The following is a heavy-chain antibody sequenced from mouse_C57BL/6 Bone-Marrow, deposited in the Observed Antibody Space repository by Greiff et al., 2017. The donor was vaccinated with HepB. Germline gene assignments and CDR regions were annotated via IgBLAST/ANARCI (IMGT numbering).Heavy chain of an antibody. CDR1: GYTFTSYD. V-gene: IGHV1-85*01. D-gene: IGHD2-3*01. CDR2: IYPRDGST. CDR3: ARCRWLLPYWYFDV. J-gene: IGHJ1*03. Sequence: VMLVESGPELVKPGASVKLSCKASGYTFTSYDINWVKQRPGQGLEWIGWIYPRDGSTKYNEKFKGKATLTVDTSSSTAYMELHSLTSEDSAVYFCARCRWLLPYWYFDVWGTGTTVTVSS.